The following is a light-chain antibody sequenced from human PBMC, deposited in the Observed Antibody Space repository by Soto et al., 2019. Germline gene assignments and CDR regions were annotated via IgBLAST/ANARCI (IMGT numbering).Light chain of an antibody. J-gene: IGLJ3*02. V-gene: IGLV1-44*01. CDR3: AAWDDSLNGCV. Sequence: QSVLTQPPSASGTPGQRVTISCSGSSSNIGSNTVNWYQQLPGTAPKLLIYSNNQRPSGVPDRVSGSKSGTSASLAISGLQSEDEADYYCAAWDDSLNGCVFGGGTKLTVL. CDR1: SSNIGSNT. CDR2: SNN.